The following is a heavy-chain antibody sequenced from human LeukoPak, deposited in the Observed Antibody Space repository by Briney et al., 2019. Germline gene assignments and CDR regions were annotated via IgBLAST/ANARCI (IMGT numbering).Heavy chain of an antibody. V-gene: IGHV1-2*02. CDR1: GYTFTGYY. D-gene: IGHD7-27*01. Sequence: ASVKVSCQASGYTFTGYYMHWVRQAPGHRLQRLVWINPNSGGTNYAQKFQGRVTMTRDTPISTAYMELSRLRSDDTAVYYCATWGSYYYYGMDVWGQGTTVTVSS. CDR2: INPNSGGT. J-gene: IGHJ6*02. CDR3: ATWGSYYYYGMDV.